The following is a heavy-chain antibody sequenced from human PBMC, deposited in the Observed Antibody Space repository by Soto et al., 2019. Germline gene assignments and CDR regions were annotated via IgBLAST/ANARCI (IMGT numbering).Heavy chain of an antibody. V-gene: IGHV4-59*01. CDR1: GGSISSYY. Sequence: SETLSLTCTVSGGSISSYYWSWIRQPPGKGLEWIGYIYYSGSTNYNPSLKSRATISVDTSKNQFSLKLSSVTAADTAVYYCARVNRYYYYMDVWGKGTTVTVSS. J-gene: IGHJ6*03. CDR3: ARVNRYYYYMDV. CDR2: IYYSGST.